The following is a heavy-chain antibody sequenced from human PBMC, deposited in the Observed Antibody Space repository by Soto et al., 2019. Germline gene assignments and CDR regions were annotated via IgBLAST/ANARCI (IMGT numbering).Heavy chain of an antibody. CDR1: GGSFSGYY. Sequence: KTSETLSLTCAVYGGSFSGYYWSWIRQPPGKGLEWIGEINHSGSTNYNPSLKSRVTISVDTSKNQFSLKLSSVTAADTAVYYCARGRRAARREFDNWGQGTLVTVSS. CDR2: INHSGST. J-gene: IGHJ4*02. CDR3: ARGRRAARREFDN. V-gene: IGHV4-34*01. D-gene: IGHD6-6*01.